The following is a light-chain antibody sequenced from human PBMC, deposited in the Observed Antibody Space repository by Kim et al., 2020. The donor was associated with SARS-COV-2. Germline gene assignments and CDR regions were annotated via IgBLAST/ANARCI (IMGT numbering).Light chain of an antibody. CDR2: GGS. CDR3: MQALQTPST. Sequence: EPGSISCRSSQSLLHSNGKNYLDWYAQKPGQAPQLLIYGGSNRASGVPDRFSGSGSGTDFTLKISRVEAEDVGAYYCMQALQTPSTFGQGTKLEI. J-gene: IGKJ2*01. V-gene: IGKV2-28*01. CDR1: QSLLHSNGKNY.